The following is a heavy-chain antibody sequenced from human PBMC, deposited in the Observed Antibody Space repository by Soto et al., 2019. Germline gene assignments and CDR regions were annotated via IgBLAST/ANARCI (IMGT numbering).Heavy chain of an antibody. Sequence: ASVKVSCKASGYTFTSYGISWVRLAPGQGLDWMGWINPKSGLTSHAQNFRGRVTMTRDTSISTVYMELNRLTSDDRAIYYCARRDKSGSFDYWGQGTQVTVS. V-gene: IGHV1-2*02. J-gene: IGHJ4*02. D-gene: IGHD5-12*01. CDR3: ARRDKSGSFDY. CDR2: INPKSGLT. CDR1: GYTFTSYG.